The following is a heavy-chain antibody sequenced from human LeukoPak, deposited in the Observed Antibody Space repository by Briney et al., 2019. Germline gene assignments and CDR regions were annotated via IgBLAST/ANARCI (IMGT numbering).Heavy chain of an antibody. CDR3: ARGAARTPSSGSYDY. Sequence: ASVKVSCKASGYTFTSYGISWVRQAPGQGLEWMGWISAYNGNTNYAQKLQGRVTMTTDTSTSTAYMKLRSLRSDDTAVYYCARGAARTPSSGSYDYWGQGTLVTVSS. J-gene: IGHJ4*02. CDR1: GYTFTSYG. D-gene: IGHD1-26*01. V-gene: IGHV1-18*01. CDR2: ISAYNGNT.